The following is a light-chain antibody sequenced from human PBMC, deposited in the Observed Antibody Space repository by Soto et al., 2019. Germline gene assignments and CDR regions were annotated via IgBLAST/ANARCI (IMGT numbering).Light chain of an antibody. V-gene: IGKV3-15*01. CDR3: HQYHRSPPLT. CDR2: GAS. Sequence: EIVMTQSPATLSVSPGERATLSCRASQSIDNDLAWYQQKPGQAPRLLIYGASTRANGIPVRFSGSGSGTLFNLSSNSMQSEDLAVYYCHQYHRSPPLTFGGGTKVEIK. J-gene: IGKJ4*01. CDR1: QSIDND.